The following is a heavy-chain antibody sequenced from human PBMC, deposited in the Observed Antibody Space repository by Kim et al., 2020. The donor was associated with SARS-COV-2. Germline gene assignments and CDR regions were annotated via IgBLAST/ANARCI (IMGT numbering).Heavy chain of an antibody. V-gene: IGHV3-23*01. J-gene: IGHJ5*01. CDR3: AKGSVHLQSSSGWCNWF. CDR1: GFSFSTSA. CDR2: IRDGGGMP. Sequence: GGSLRLSCAASGFSFSTSAMNWVRQPPGKGLEWVSSIRDGGGMPHYADSVKGRFTVSRDNSKNTVHLQMNSLRAEDTAIYYCAKGSVHLQSSSGWCNWF. D-gene: IGHD6-19*01.